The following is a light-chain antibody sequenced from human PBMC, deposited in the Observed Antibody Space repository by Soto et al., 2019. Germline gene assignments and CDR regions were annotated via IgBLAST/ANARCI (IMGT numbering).Light chain of an antibody. J-gene: IGKJ4*01. V-gene: IGKV1-33*01. Sequence: DIQMTQSPSSLSASVGDRVTITCQASQDISNYLNWYQQKPGKAPKLLIYDASDLETGVPSRFSGSGSGTDFTFTISSLQPEDFATYYCQQYDNLVTVGGGTKVDSK. CDR2: DAS. CDR1: QDISNY. CDR3: QQYDNLVT.